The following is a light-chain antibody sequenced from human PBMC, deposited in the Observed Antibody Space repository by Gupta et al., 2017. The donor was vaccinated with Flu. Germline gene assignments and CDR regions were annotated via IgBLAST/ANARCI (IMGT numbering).Light chain of an antibody. V-gene: IGKV4-1*01. CDR2: WPS. Sequence: NNYLASYQQKPRQPPNLLIYWPSHSASGVPDGLSAIGSGTAFTLTISSLQAGDVAVYYCQQYYSAPPWTFGQRTKGEIK. J-gene: IGKJ1*01. CDR1: NNY. CDR3: QQYYSAPPWT.